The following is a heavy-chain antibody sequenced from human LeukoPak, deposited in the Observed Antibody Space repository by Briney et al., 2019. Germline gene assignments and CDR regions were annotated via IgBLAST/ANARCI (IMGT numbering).Heavy chain of an antibody. D-gene: IGHD3-3*01. CDR2: IYSGGST. CDR1: GFTVSSNY. J-gene: IGHJ6*02. V-gene: IGHV3-53*01. CDR3: AGCTYYDFWSGYPQILDV. Sequence: GGPLRLSCAASGFTVSSNYMSWVRQAPGKGLEWVSVIYSGGSTYYADSVKGRFTISRDNSKNTLYLQMNSLRAEDTAVYYCAGCTYYDFWSGYPQILDVWGQGTTVTVSS.